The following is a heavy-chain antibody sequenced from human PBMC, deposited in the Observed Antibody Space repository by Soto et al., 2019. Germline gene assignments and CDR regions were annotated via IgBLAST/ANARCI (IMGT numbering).Heavy chain of an antibody. CDR2: INSDGSSA. J-gene: IGHJ5*02. CDR3: ARGACNGTSCYVFVT. CDR1: GFTFRSHW. V-gene: IGHV3-74*01. Sequence: GGSLRLSCVASGFTFRSHWMHWVRQSPGKGLVWVSQINSDGSSANYADAVKGRFTFSRDNAKKTLYLQMDSLRAEDTAVYYCARGACNGTSCYVFVTWGPGTLVTVSS. D-gene: IGHD2-2*01.